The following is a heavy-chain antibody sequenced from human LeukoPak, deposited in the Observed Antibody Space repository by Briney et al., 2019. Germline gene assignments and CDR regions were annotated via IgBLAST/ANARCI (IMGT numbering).Heavy chain of an antibody. CDR2: IIPIFGTT. V-gene: IGHV1-69*05. CDR3: ARGDSGYDYGFDN. Sequence: ASVKVSCKASGGTFSSHAISWVRQAPGQELEWVGGIIPIFGTTNYAQKFQGRVTITTDESTSTGYMELRSLRSDDTAVYYCARGDSGYDYGFDNWGQGTLVTVSS. J-gene: IGHJ4*02. D-gene: IGHD5-12*01. CDR1: GGTFSSHA.